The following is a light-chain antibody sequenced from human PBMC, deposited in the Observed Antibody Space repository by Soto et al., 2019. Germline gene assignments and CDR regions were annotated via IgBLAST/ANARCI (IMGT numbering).Light chain of an antibody. CDR1: QRISSNY. CDR3: QLYDTSSLYT. V-gene: IGKV3-20*01. CDR2: GAS. J-gene: IGKJ2*01. Sequence: EIVLTQSPGTLSLSPGERVTLSCRASQRISSNYLTWYQQRPGQAPRLLIYGASNRATGIPDRFSGSGSGTDFTLTISRLELEDFAVYSWQLYDTSSLYTFGQGTKLEIK.